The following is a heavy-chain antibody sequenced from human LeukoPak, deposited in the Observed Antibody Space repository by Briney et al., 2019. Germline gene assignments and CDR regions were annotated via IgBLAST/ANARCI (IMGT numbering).Heavy chain of an antibody. Sequence: QPSETLSLTCAVSGGSISSGGYSWSWIRQPPGKGLEWIGYIYHSGSTYYNPSLKSRVTISVDRSKNQFSLKLSSVTAADTAVYYCASHGTTPFDYWGQGTLVTVSS. CDR1: GGSISSGGYS. J-gene: IGHJ4*02. V-gene: IGHV4-30-2*01. D-gene: IGHD1-7*01. CDR3: ASHGTTPFDY. CDR2: IYHSGST.